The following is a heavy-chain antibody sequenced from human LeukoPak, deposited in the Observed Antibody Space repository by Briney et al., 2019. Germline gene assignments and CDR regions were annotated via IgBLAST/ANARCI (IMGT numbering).Heavy chain of an antibody. D-gene: IGHD3-9*01. Sequence: GGSLRLSCAASGFTFSDYLMTWVRQAPGKGLEWVADIKADGSEKYYADSVRGRFTIIRDNAKNSLYLQMNSLRAENTAVYYCARAHYDILTGYFYDYWGQGTLVTVSS. CDR2: IKADGSEK. V-gene: IGHV3-7*03. CDR1: GFTFSDYL. J-gene: IGHJ4*02. CDR3: ARAHYDILTGYFYDY.